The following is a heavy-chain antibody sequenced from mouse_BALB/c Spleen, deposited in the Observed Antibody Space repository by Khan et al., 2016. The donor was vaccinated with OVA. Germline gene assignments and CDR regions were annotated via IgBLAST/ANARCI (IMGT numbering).Heavy chain of an antibody. V-gene: IGHV5-6*01. CDR2: ISSGGDYT. Sequence: EVQLLESGGDLVKPGGSLKLSCAASGFIFSSYSMSWVRQTPDKRLEWVATISSGGDYTYYPASVQGRFTISRDAAKNTLYLQMSSLKSEDTAMYYCAGHLSGSFAYWGQGTLVTVSA. CDR1: GFIFSSYS. J-gene: IGHJ3*01. CDR3: AGHLSGSFAY. D-gene: IGHD4-1*01.